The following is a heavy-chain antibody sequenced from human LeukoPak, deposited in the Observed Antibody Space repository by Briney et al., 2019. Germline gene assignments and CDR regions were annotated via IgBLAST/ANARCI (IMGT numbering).Heavy chain of an antibody. J-gene: IGHJ4*02. D-gene: IGHD6-13*01. CDR3: ARPSSSWPYYFDY. CDR2: VYYSGST. CDR1: GGSISSSNW. Sequence: SETLSLTCAVSGGSISSSNWWSWVRQPPEKGLEWIGEVYYSGSTYYNPSLKSRVTISVDTSKNQFSLKLSSVTAADTAVYYCARPSSSWPYYFDYWGQGTLVTVSS. V-gene: IGHV4-4*02.